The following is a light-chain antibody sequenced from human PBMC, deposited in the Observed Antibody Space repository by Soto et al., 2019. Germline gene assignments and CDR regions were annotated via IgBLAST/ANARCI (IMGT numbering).Light chain of an antibody. CDR1: SSYIGAYDY. J-gene: IGLJ1*01. CDR3: CSFTTTSTHV. Sequence: QSALTQPASLSGSPGQSITISFPGTSSYIGAYDYVSWFQQHPGKAPKLMISEVNNRPSGVSNRFSGSKSGNTAYLTISGLQVEDEAVYFCCSFTTTSTHVFGTGTKLTVL. V-gene: IGLV2-14*01. CDR2: EVN.